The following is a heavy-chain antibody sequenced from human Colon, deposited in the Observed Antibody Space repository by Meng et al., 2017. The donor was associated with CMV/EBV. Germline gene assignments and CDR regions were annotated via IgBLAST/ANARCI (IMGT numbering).Heavy chain of an antibody. Sequence: ASVKVSCKASGYTFTSHYIHWVRQAPGQGLEWMGIINPSGGSTSYTQKFQGRVTMTSDTSTGTVSVELSSLRSEDTAVYYCARDPQPSCSSTSCYSTWFDPWGQGTLVTVSS. CDR1: GYTFTSHY. CDR2: INPSGGST. CDR3: ARDPQPSCSSTSCYSTWFDP. J-gene: IGHJ5*02. D-gene: IGHD2-2*02. V-gene: IGHV1-46*01.